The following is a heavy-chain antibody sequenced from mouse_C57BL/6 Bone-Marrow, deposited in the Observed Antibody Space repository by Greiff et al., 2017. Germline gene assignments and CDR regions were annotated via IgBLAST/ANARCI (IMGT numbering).Heavy chain of an antibody. CDR2: IDPETGGT. J-gene: IGHJ3*01. CDR3: TRSPRWAWFAY. V-gene: IGHV1-15*01. CDR1: GYTFTDYE. Sequence: QVQLQQSGAELVRPGASVTLSCKASGYTFTDYEMHWVKQTPVHCLEWIGAIDPETGGTAYNQKFKGKAILTADKSSSTAYMELRSLTSEDSAVYYCTRSPRWAWFAYWGQGTLVTVSA. D-gene: IGHD2-3*01.